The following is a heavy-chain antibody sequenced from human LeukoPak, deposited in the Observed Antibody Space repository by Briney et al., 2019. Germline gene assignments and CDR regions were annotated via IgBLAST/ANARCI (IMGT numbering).Heavy chain of an antibody. CDR1: GHTFTGYY. J-gene: IGHJ5*02. Sequence: ASVKVSCKASGHTFTGYYMHWVRQAPGQGLEWMGWINPNSGGTNYAQKFQGRVTMTRDTSISTAYMELSRLRSDDTAVYYCARVVVAATRWFDPWGQGTLVTVSS. CDR2: INPNSGGT. D-gene: IGHD2-15*01. V-gene: IGHV1-2*02. CDR3: ARVVVAATRWFDP.